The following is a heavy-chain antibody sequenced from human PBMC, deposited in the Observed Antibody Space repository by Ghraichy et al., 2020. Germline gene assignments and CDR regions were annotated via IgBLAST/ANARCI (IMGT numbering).Heavy chain of an antibody. J-gene: IGHJ4*02. CDR2: ISGSGGST. Sequence: GGSLRLSCAASGFTFSSYAMSWVRQAPGKGLEWVSAISGSGGSTYYADSVKGRFTISRDNSKNTLYLQMNSLRAEDTAVYYCAKDTTRITIFGVDLVFDYWGQGTLVSVYS. CDR3: AKDTTRITIFGVDLVFDY. CDR1: GFTFSSYA. V-gene: IGHV3-23*01. D-gene: IGHD3-3*01.